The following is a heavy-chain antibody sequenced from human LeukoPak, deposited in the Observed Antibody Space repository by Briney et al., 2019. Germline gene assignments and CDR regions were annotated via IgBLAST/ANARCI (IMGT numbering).Heavy chain of an antibody. CDR2: IYHSGST. CDR1: GGSISSSNW. J-gene: IGHJ4*02. V-gene: IGHV4-4*02. Sequence: PSETLSLTCAVSGGSISSSNWWSWVRQPPGKGLEWIGEIYHSGSTNYNPSLKSRVTISVDKSKNQFSLKLSSVTAADTAVYYCARHQIAKWELSSHFDYWGQGTLVTVSS. D-gene: IGHD1-26*01. CDR3: ARHQIAKWELSSHFDY.